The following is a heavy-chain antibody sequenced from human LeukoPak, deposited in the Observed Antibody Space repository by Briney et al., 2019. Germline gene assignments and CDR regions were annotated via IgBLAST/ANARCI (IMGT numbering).Heavy chain of an antibody. CDR3: ATTLRLGELSYDY. V-gene: IGHV3-23*01. J-gene: IGHJ4*02. CDR2: ISGSGGST. CDR1: GFTFSSYA. Sequence: GGSLRLSCAASGFTFSSYAMSWVRQAPGKGLEWVSAISGSGGSTYYADSVKGRFTISRDNSKNTLYLQMNSLRAEDTAVYYCATTLRLGELSYDYWGRGTLVTVSS. D-gene: IGHD3-16*02.